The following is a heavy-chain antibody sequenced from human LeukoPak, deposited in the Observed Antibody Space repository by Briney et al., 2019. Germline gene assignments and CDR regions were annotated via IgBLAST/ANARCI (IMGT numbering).Heavy chain of an antibody. CDR1: GFTFSSYA. D-gene: IGHD3-16*02. CDR2: ISYDGSNK. CDR3: ARDQDDYVWGSYRYFGY. V-gene: IGHV3-30*04. Sequence: GGSLRLSCAASGFTFSSYAMHWVRQAPGKGLEWVAVISYDGSNKYYADSVKGRFTISRDNSKNTLYLQMNSLRAEDTAVYYCARDQDDYVWGSYRYFGYWGQGTLVTVSS. J-gene: IGHJ4*02.